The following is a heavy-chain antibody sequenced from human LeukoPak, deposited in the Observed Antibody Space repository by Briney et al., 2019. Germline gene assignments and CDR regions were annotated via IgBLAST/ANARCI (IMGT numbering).Heavy chain of an antibody. CDR1: GGSISGYY. D-gene: IGHD6-13*01. CDR3: ARGCSAGTPHNWFDP. J-gene: IGHJ5*02. Sequence: SETLSLTCTVSGGSISGYYWSWIRQPPGKGLEWIGYIYYSGSTNYNPTLKSRVTISVDTSKNQFSLKLSSVTAADTAVYYCARGCSAGTPHNWFDPWGQGTLVTVSS. CDR2: IYYSGST. V-gene: IGHV4-59*01.